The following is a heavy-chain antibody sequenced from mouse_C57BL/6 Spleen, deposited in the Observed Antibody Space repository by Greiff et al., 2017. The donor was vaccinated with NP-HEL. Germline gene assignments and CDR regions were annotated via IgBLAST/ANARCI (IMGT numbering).Heavy chain of an antibody. V-gene: IGHV1-64*01. Sequence: QVQLKQPGAELVKPGASVKLSCKASGYTFTSYWMHWVKQRPGQGLEWIGMIHPNSGSTNYNEKFKSKATLTVDKSSSTAYMQLSSLTSEDSAVYYCARDGFYYSNWYFDVWGTGTTVTVSS. CDR3: ARDGFYYSNWYFDV. CDR1: GYTFTSYW. D-gene: IGHD2-5*01. CDR2: IHPNSGST. J-gene: IGHJ1*03.